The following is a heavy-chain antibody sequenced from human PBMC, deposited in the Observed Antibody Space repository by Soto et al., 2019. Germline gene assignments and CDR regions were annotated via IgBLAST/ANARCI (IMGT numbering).Heavy chain of an antibody. CDR1: GFTFSSYA. Sequence: PGGSLRLSCAASGFTFSSYAMNWVRQAPGKGLEWVSSVSANGRNTYYADSVKGRFTVSRDKSKNALFLQLDSLRVEDTAIYYCAKAISSPGRFELGAPLDSWGPGTLVTVSS. CDR2: VSANGRNT. D-gene: IGHD3-10*01. CDR3: AKAISSPGRFELGAPLDS. J-gene: IGHJ4*02. V-gene: IGHV3-23*01.